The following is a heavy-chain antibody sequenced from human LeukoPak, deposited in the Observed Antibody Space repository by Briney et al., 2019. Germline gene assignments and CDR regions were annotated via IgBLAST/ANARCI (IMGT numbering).Heavy chain of an antibody. D-gene: IGHD1-26*01. CDR3: AREGTDGSYYGFDY. V-gene: IGHV1-2*02. Sequence: GASVKVSCKASGYTFTGYYMHWVRQAPGQGLEWMGWINPNSGGTNYAQKVQGRVTMTRDTSISTAYMELSRLRSDDTAVYYCAREGTDGSYYGFDYWGQGTLVTVSS. CDR1: GYTFTGYY. CDR2: INPNSGGT. J-gene: IGHJ4*02.